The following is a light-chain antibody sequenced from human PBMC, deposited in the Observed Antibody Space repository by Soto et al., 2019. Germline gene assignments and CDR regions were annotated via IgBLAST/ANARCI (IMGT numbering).Light chain of an antibody. V-gene: IGKV1-5*03. J-gene: IGKJ5*01. CDR2: KAS. Sequence: DIQMTQSPSTLSASVGDRVTITCRASQSISSWLAWYQQKPGKAPKVLIYKASSLESGVPSRFSGSGSGTEFTLNISSLQPDDFATYYCHQYNSYPTFGQGTRLEIK. CDR3: HQYNSYPT. CDR1: QSISSW.